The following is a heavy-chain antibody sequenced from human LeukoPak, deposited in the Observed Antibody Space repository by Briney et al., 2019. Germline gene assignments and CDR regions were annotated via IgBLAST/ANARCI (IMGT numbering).Heavy chain of an antibody. CDR2: INHSGST. CDR1: GASVSGSNYY. V-gene: IGHV4-39*07. Sequence: SETLSLTCAVSGASVSGSNYYWGWIRQPPGKGLEWIGEINHSGSTNYNPSLKSRVTISVDTSKNQFSLKLSSVTAADTAVYYCARGDNDKRLFRDYWGQGNLVTVSS. CDR3: ARGDNDKRLFRDY. J-gene: IGHJ4*02. D-gene: IGHD3-22*01.